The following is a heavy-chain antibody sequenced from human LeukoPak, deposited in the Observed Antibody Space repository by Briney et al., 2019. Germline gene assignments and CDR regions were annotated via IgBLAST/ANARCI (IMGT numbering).Heavy chain of an antibody. CDR1: GGSISSSSYY. V-gene: IGHV4-39*07. J-gene: IGHJ6*03. CDR3: ARSRGIWFGELPHLEYYYYYMDV. Sequence: SETLSLTCTVSGGSISSSSYYWGWIRQPPGKGLEWIGSIYYSGSTYYNPSLKSRVTISVDTSKNQFSLKLSSVTAADTAVYYCARSRGIWFGELPHLEYYYYYMDVWGKGTTVTVSS. D-gene: IGHD3-10*01. CDR2: IYYSGST.